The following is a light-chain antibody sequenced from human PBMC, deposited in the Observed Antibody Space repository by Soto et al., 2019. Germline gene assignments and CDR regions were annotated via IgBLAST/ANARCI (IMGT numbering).Light chain of an antibody. CDR2: EVS. Sequence: HSALTQPASVSGSPGQSITISCTGTSSDVGTYKYVSWYQQLPGKAPKLMIYEVSNRPSGVSNRFSGSKSGNTASLTISDLQAEDEADYYCSSYTSPSNPVFGGGTK. CDR3: SSYTSPSNPV. V-gene: IGLV2-14*01. J-gene: IGLJ2*01. CDR1: SSDVGTYKY.